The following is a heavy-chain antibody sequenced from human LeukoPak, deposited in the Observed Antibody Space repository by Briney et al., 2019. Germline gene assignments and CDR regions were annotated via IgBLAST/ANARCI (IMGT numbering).Heavy chain of an antibody. J-gene: IGHJ4*02. CDR1: AFTFNNYA. CDR2: INGGSGNS. CDR3: AKGQGYNYGDSIDY. Sequence: GGSLRLSCAASAFTFNNYAMTWVRQAPGKGLEWVSVINGGSGNSYYADSVKGRFTVSRDNSKNTLYLQMNSLRDEDTAVYYCAKGQGYNYGDSIDYWGQGTLVTVSS. V-gene: IGHV3-23*01. D-gene: IGHD5-18*01.